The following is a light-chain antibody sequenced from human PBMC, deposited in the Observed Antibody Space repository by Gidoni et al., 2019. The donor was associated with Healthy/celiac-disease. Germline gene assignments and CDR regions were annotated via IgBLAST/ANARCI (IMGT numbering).Light chain of an antibody. J-gene: IGLJ3*02. CDR2: KDS. CDR1: ALPKQY. Sequence: SYELTQPPSVSVSPGQTARITCSGDALPKQYAYWYQQKPGQAPVLVIYKDSERPSGIPERFSGSSSGTTVTLTISGVQAEDEADYYCQSADSSGTYQVFGGGTKLPVL. CDR3: QSADSSGTYQV. V-gene: IGLV3-25*03.